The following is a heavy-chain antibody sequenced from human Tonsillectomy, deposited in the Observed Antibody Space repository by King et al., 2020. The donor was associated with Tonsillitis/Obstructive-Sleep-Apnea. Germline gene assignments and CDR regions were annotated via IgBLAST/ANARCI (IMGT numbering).Heavy chain of an antibody. J-gene: IGHJ4*02. CDR1: GFTFKNYA. D-gene: IGHD3-3*01. V-gene: IGHV3-23*04. Sequence: VQLVESGGGLVEPGGSVRLSCAASGFTFKNYAMSWVRQAPGMGLEWVSSISDNGGSAYYAGSVEGRFTISRDNSKNMVYLQMNSLSAEDTALYYCANMWSENVDYWGKGTLVSVSS. CDR2: ISDNGGSA. CDR3: ANMWSENVDY.